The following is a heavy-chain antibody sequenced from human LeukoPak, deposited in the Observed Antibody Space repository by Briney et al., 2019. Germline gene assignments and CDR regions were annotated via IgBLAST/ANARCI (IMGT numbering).Heavy chain of an antibody. CDR1: GFTFTTYA. Sequence: GGSLRLSCAASGFTFTTYAMSWVRQAPGKGLEWVSTISSGGGFTYYSDSAKGRFTISRDSSKNTLCLQMNSLRAEDTAVYYCAKDLRIRAGVPDYWGQGTLVTVSS. CDR2: ISSGGGFT. D-gene: IGHD2-8*01. V-gene: IGHV3-23*01. CDR3: AKDLRIRAGVPDY. J-gene: IGHJ4*02.